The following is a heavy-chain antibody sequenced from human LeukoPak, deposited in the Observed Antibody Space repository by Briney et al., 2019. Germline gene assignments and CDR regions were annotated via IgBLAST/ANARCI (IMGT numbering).Heavy chain of an antibody. CDR1: GFTFSSYG. D-gene: IGHD3-22*01. V-gene: IGHV3-33*01. J-gene: IGHJ4*02. CDR2: IWYDGSNK. Sequence: GGSLRLSCAASGFTFSSYGMHWVRQAPGKGLEWVAVIWYDGSNKYYADSVKGRFTISRDNSKNTLYLQMNSLRAEDTAVYYCARDHRSGYYYFDYWGQGTLVTVSS. CDR3: ARDHRSGYYYFDY.